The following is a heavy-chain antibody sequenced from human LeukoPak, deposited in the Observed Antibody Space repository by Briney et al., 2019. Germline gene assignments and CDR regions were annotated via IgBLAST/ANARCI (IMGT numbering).Heavy chain of an antibody. V-gene: IGHV3-21*01. Sequence: GGSLRLSCAASGFTFSSYSMNWVRQAPGKGLEWVSSISSSSSYIYYADSVKGRFTISRDNAKNSLYLQMNSLRAEDTAVYYCAKDLRAFFSNYWGQGTLVTVSS. CDR3: AKDLRAFFSNY. CDR2: ISSSSSYI. CDR1: GFTFSSYS. D-gene: IGHD2/OR15-2a*01. J-gene: IGHJ4*02.